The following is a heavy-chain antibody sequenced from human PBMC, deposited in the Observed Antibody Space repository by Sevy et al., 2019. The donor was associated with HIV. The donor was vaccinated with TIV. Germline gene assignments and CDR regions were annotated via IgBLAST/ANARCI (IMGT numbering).Heavy chain of an antibody. CDR2: ISRSSTYI. CDR3: ARDSGYTGYD. CDR1: GFTFSTYS. Sequence: GGSLRLSCATSGFTFSTYSMNWVRRAPGKGLEWVSSISRSSTYICYTDSVKGRFTLSRDNARNSLYLQMNSLRVDDTAVYYCARDSGYTGYDWGQGTLVTVSS. D-gene: IGHD5-12*01. V-gene: IGHV3-21*01. J-gene: IGHJ4*02.